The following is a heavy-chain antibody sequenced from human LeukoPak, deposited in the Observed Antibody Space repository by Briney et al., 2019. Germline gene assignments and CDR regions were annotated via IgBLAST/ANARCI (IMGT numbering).Heavy chain of an antibody. V-gene: IGHV1-18*01. D-gene: IGHD3-3*01. CDR1: GYTFTSYG. CDR3: ARDRDDFWSGFNNWFDP. J-gene: IGHJ5*02. CDR2: ISAYNGNT. Sequence: ASVKVSCKASGYTFTSYGISWVRQAPGQGLEWMGWISAYNGNTNYAQKLQGRVTMTTDTSTSTAYMELRSLRSDDTAVYYCARDRDDFWSGFNNWFDPWGQGTLVTVSS.